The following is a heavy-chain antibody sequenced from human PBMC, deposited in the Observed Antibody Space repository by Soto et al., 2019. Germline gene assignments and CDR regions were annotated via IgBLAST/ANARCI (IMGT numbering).Heavy chain of an antibody. CDR1: GFTFSGSA. D-gene: IGHD3-3*01. CDR2: IRSKANSYAT. V-gene: IGHV3-73*01. J-gene: IGHJ4*02. Sequence: GGSLRLSCAASGFTFSGSAMHWVRQASGKGLEWVGRIRSKANSYATAYAASVKGRFTISRDDSKNTAYLQMNSLKTEDTAVYYCTSPKGYDFWSGYNYWGQGTLVTVSS. CDR3: TSPKGYDFWSGYNY.